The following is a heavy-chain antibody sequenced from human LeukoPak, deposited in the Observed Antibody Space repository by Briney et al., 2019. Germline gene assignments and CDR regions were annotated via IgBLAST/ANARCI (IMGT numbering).Heavy chain of an antibody. CDR2: IKQDGSEK. J-gene: IGHJ6*02. Sequence: GGSLRLSCAASGFTFSSYWMSWVRQAPGKGLEWVANIKQDGSEKYYVDSVKGRFTISRDNAKNSLYLQMNSLRAEDTAVYYCARNLPPHYYYGMDVWGQGTTVTVSS. CDR1: GFTFSSYW. V-gene: IGHV3-7*01. CDR3: ARNLPPHYYYGMDV.